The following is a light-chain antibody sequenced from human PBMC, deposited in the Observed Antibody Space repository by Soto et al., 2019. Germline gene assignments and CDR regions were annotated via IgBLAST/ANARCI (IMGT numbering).Light chain of an antibody. Sequence: QSVLTQPPSVSGSPGQSVTISCTGTSSDVGGYNRVSWYQQPPGKAPKLLIYDVSNRPSGGSTRFSSSKSGNTASLTISGLQVEDEADYYCTSYATGSAYVFGPGTKVTVL. J-gene: IGLJ1*01. V-gene: IGLV2-18*02. CDR2: DVS. CDR1: SSDVGGYNR. CDR3: TSYATGSAYV.